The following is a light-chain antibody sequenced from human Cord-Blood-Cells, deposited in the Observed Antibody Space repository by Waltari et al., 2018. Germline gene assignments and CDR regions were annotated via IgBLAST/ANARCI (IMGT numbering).Light chain of an antibody. Sequence: DIQMTQSPSTLSAAVGDRVTITCRASQRISSWLARYQQKPGKAPKLLIYDASSLESGVPSRFSGSGSGTEFTLTISSLQPDDFATYYCQQYNSYSTFGQGTKVEIK. CDR1: QRISSW. CDR3: QQYNSYST. V-gene: IGKV1-5*01. J-gene: IGKJ1*01. CDR2: DAS.